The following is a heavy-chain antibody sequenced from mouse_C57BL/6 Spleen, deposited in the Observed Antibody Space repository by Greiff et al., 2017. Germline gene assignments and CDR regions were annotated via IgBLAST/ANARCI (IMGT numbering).Heavy chain of an antibody. CDR1: GYSFTGYF. V-gene: IGHV1-20*01. CDR2: INPYNGDT. J-gene: IGHJ2*01. D-gene: IGHD2-2*01. CDR3: ARDSVRDYFDY. Sequence: VHVKQSGPELVKPGDSVKISCKASGYSFTGYFMNWVMQSHGKSLEWIGRINPYNGDTFYNQKFKGKATLTVDKSSSTAHMELRSLTSEDSAVYYCARDSVRDYFDYWGQGTTLTVSS.